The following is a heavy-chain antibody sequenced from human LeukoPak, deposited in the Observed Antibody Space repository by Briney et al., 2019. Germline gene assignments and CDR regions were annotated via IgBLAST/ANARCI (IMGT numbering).Heavy chain of an antibody. V-gene: IGHV3-48*03. CDR3: AELGITMSGGD. J-gene: IGHJ6*04. Sequence: GGTLRLSCAASGFTFSSYEMNWVRQAPGKGLEWVSYISSSGSTIYYAAFVKGRFTISRDNAKNSLYLQMNSLRAEDTAVYYCAELGITMSGGDWGKGTTVTISS. CDR1: GFTFSSYE. CDR2: ISSSGSTI. D-gene: IGHD3-10*02.